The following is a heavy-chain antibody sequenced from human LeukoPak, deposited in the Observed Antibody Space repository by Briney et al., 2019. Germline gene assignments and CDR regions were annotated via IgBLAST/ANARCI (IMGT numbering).Heavy chain of an antibody. CDR3: SRESGAFCPFGY. D-gene: IGHD1-26*01. J-gene: IGHJ4*02. Sequence: TSETLSLTCTVSGGSISRNYWNWIRQPPGKGLEWIGNIYYSETTNYNPSLKSRVSISVDTSKNLLSLKLSSVTAADTAIYYCSRESGAFCPFGYWGQGTLVIVPP. CDR1: GGSISRNY. CDR2: IYYSETT. V-gene: IGHV4-59*01.